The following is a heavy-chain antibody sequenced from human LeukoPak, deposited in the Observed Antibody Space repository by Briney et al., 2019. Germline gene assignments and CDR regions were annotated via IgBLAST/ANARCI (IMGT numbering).Heavy chain of an antibody. CDR1: GFSLSTSGLG. V-gene: IGHV2-5*02. CDR3: AHRSGYSFGPDALDI. CDR2: IYWDDDK. Sequence: SGPTLVNPTQTLTLTCTFSGFSLSTSGLGVGWIRQPPGKALEWLALIYWDDDKRYSPYLKTRLTITKDTSKNQVVLRMTNMDPVDTATYYCAHRSGYSFGPDALDIWGQGTLVTVSS. J-gene: IGHJ3*02. D-gene: IGHD5-12*01.